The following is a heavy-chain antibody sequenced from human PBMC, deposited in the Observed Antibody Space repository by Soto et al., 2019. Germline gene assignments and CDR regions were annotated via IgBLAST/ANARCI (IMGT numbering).Heavy chain of an antibody. CDR3: AKVGYYHSSGYYPYWYFDL. V-gene: IGHV3-23*01. J-gene: IGHJ2*01. D-gene: IGHD3-22*01. CDR1: GFTLSSYA. CDR2: ISGSGVST. Sequence: EVQLLESGGGLVQPGGSLRLSCAASGFTLSSYAMSWVRQAPGKGLEWVSAISGSGVSTYYADSVKGRFTISRDNSKNTLYLQMNSLRAEDPAVYYCAKVGYYHSSGYYPYWYFDLWGRGTLVTVSS.